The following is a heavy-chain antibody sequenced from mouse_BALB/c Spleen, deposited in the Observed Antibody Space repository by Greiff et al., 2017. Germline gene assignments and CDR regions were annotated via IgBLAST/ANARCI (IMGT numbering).Heavy chain of an antibody. CDR1: GFSLTGYG. CDR3: ARNYYDYPYYAMDY. V-gene: IGHV2-6-7*01. CDR2: IWGDGST. Sequence: VHLVESGPGLVAPSQSLSITCTVSGFSLTGYGVNWVRQPPGKGLEWLGMIWGDGSTDYNSALKSRLSISKDNSKSQVFLKMNSLQTDDTARYYCARNYYDYPYYAMDYWGQGTSVTVSS. J-gene: IGHJ4*01. D-gene: IGHD2-4*01.